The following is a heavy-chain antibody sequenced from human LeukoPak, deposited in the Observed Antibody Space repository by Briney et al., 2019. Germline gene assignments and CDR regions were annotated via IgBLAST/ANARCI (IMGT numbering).Heavy chain of an antibody. Sequence: PGGSLRLSCAASGFTFSSSAMNWVRQAPGKGLEWVSSINNVGSHIYYADSVKGRFTISRDNAKNSLYLQMNSLRAEDTAVYYCARGLGAVAGMIYYYYYMDVWGKGTTVTVSS. D-gene: IGHD6-19*01. V-gene: IGHV3-21*01. CDR3: ARGLGAVAGMIYYYYYMDV. CDR1: GFTFSSSA. CDR2: INNVGSHI. J-gene: IGHJ6*03.